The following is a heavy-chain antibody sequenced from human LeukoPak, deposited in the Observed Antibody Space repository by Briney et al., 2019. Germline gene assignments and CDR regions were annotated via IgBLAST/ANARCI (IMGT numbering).Heavy chain of an antibody. D-gene: IGHD3-10*01. J-gene: IGHJ4*02. CDR2: IYSGGSK. V-gene: IGHV3-66*02. CDR3: ARDRGTNYFDY. CDR1: GFTVSSNY. Sequence: PGGSLRLSCAASGFTVSSNYMSWVRQAPGKGLEWVSDIYSGGSKYYEDSVKGRFIISRDNSKNTLYLQMNSLRAEDTAVYYCARDRGTNYFDYWGQGTRVTVSS.